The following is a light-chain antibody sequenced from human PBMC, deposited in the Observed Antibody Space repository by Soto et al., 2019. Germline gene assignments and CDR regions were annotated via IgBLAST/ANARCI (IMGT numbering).Light chain of an antibody. CDR2: GAS. Sequence: EIVITQSPATLSVSPGERATLSCRASQSVSSSLAWYQQKPGQAPRLLIDGASTRATGIPARFSGSGSGTEFTLTISSLQSEDFAVYYCQQYNTWPFTFGPGTKVDI. CDR1: QSVSSS. CDR3: QQYNTWPFT. J-gene: IGKJ3*01. V-gene: IGKV3-15*01.